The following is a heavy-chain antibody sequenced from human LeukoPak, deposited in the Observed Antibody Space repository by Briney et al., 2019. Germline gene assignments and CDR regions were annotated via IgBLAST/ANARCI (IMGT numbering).Heavy chain of an antibody. CDR1: GFNFGDYA. Sequence: PGGSLRLSCAASGFNFGDYAMHWVRQVPGKGPEWVSGISWNTGTIEYADSVKGRFTISRDNAKNSLFLQMNSLKPEDTALYYCAKVHRIVRVQGAFDVWGQGTMVTVSS. CDR3: AKVHRIVRVQGAFDV. CDR2: ISWNTGTI. V-gene: IGHV3-9*01. D-gene: IGHD1-26*01. J-gene: IGHJ3*01.